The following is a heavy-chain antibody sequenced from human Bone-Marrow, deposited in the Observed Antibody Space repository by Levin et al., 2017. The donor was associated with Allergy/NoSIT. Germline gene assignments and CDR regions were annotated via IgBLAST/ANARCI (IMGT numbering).Heavy chain of an antibody. CDR1: GGSISDYY. V-gene: IGHV4-59*01. CDR3: ARGSWIQLWPYHFDF. Sequence: KTGGSLRLSCTVSGGSISDYYWSWIRQSPGKGLEWIGYIYYRGNTNYNPSLKSRLTISVDTSKNEFSLKLSSVTAADTAVYYCARGSWIQLWPYHFDFWGQGILVTVSS. D-gene: IGHD5-18*01. J-gene: IGHJ4*02. CDR2: IYYRGNT.